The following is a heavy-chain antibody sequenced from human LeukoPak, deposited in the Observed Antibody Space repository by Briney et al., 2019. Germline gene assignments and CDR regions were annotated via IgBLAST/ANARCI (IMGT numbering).Heavy chain of an antibody. Sequence: GGSLRLSCAASGFTFSSFEMNWVRQAPGKGLEWVSYISSSGSTIYYADSVKGRFTISRDNAKNSLYLQLNSLRAEDTAVYYCARHSFGSPFDYWGQGTLVTVSP. CDR1: GFTFSSFE. J-gene: IGHJ4*02. CDR3: ARHSFGSPFDY. CDR2: ISSSGSTI. D-gene: IGHD3-10*01. V-gene: IGHV3-48*03.